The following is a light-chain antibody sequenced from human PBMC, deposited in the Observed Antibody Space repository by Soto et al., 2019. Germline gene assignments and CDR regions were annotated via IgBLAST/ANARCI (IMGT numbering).Light chain of an antibody. V-gene: IGKV1-9*01. CDR1: QDISRY. CDR2: GAS. J-gene: IGKJ3*01. Sequence: QLTQSPSSLSASVGDRVTITCRASQDISRYLAWYQQRAGKAPKLLIYGASTLQSGVPSRFSGSGSGTEFTITISSLQPEDFVTYHCQELQRTPFTFGPGTTVDV. CDR3: QELQRTPFT.